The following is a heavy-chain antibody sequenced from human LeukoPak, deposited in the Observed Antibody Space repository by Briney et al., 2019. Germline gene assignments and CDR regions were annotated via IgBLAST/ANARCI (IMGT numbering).Heavy chain of an antibody. V-gene: IGHV3-30-3*01. CDR3: ARVPFPQHEDYRSSTSCPYYYYGMDV. CDR1: GFTFSSYA. Sequence: PGGSLRLSCAASGFTFSSYAMHWVRQAPGKGLEWVAVISYDGSNKYYADSVKGRFTISRDNSKNTLYLQMNSLRAEDTAVYYCARVPFPQHEDYRSSTSCPYYYYGMDVWGQGTTVTVSS. CDR2: ISYDGSNK. D-gene: IGHD2-2*01. J-gene: IGHJ6*02.